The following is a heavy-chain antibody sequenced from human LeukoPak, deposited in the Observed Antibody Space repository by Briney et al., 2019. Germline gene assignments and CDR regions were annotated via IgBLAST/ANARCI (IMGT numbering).Heavy chain of an antibody. V-gene: IGHV3-30*01. J-gene: IGHJ4*02. Sequence: GGSLRLSCAAPGFTFSSYAMHWVRQAPGKGLEWVAVISYDGSNKYYADSVKGRFTISRDNSKNTLYLQMNSLRAEDTAVYYCARDTLDYYDSSGYFAQFDYWGQGTLVTISS. CDR1: GFTFSSYA. CDR3: ARDTLDYYDSSGYFAQFDY. CDR2: ISYDGSNK. D-gene: IGHD3-22*01.